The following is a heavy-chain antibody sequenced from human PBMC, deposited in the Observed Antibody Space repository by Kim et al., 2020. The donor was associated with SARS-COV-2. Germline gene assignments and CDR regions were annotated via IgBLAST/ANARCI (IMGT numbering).Heavy chain of an antibody. D-gene: IGHD6-13*01. Sequence: SVKVSCKASGGTFSSYAISWVRQAPGQGLEWMGGIIPIFGTANYAQKFQGRVTITADESTSTAYMELSSLRSEDTAVYYCARDLSNWQQLGNWFDPWGQGTLVTVSS. CDR2: IIPIFGTA. CDR1: GGTFSSYA. V-gene: IGHV1-69*13. J-gene: IGHJ5*02. CDR3: ARDLSNWQQLGNWFDP.